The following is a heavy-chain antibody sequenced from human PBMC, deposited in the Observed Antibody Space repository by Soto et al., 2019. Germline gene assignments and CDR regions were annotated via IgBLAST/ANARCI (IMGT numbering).Heavy chain of an antibody. CDR2: IVVGSGNT. D-gene: IGHD3-3*01. Sequence: EASVKVSCKASGFTFTSSAVQWVRQARGQRLEWIGWIVVGSGNTNYAQKFQERVTITRDMSTSTAYMELSSLRSEDTAVYYCAADPHYDFWSGYYSGMDVWGQGTTVTVSS. CDR3: AADPHYDFWSGYYSGMDV. CDR1: GFTFTSSA. V-gene: IGHV1-58*01. J-gene: IGHJ6*02.